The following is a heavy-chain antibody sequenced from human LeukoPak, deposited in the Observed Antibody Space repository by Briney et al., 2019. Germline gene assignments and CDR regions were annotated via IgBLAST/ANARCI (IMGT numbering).Heavy chain of an antibody. V-gene: IGHV4-34*01. CDR2: INHSGST. CDR1: GGSFSGYY. J-gene: IGHJ4*02. D-gene: IGHD1-26*01. CDR3: ARQKWEPMTSSYYFDY. Sequence: KPSETLSLTCAVYGGSFSGYYWSWIRQPPGKGLEWIGEINHSGSTNYNPSLKSRVTISVDTSKNQFSLKLSSVTAADTAVYYCARQKWEPMTSSYYFDYWGQGTLVTVSS.